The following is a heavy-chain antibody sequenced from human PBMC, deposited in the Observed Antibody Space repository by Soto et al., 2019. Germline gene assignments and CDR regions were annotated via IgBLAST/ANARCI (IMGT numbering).Heavy chain of an antibody. J-gene: IGHJ4*02. D-gene: IGHD3-10*01. Sequence: GASVKVSCKASGYTFTSYGISWVRQAPGQGLEWMGWISAYNGNTNYAQKLQGRVTMTTDTSTSTAYMELRSLRSDDTAVYYCARVRATMVRPLHDYWGQGTLVTVSS. CDR3: ARVRATMVRPLHDY. CDR2: ISAYNGNT. CDR1: GYTFTSYG. V-gene: IGHV1-18*01.